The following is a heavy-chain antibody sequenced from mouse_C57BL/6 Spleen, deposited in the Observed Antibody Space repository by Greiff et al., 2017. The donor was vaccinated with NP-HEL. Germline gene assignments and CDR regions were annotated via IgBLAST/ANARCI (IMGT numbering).Heavy chain of an antibody. CDR3: ARYYYGSRGDWYFDV. D-gene: IGHD1-1*01. J-gene: IGHJ1*03. V-gene: IGHV1-50*01. CDR2: IDPSDSYT. CDR1: GYTFTSYW. Sequence: VQLQQPGAELVKPGASVKLSCKASGYTFTSYWMQWVKQRPGQGLEWIGEIDPSDSYTNYNQKFKGKATLTVDTSSSTAYMQLSSLTSEDSAVYYCARYYYGSRGDWYFDVWGTGTTVTVSS.